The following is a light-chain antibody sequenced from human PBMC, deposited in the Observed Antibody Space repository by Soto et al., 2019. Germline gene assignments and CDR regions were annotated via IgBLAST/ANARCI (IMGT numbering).Light chain of an antibody. V-gene: IGKV3-11*01. CDR1: QSVSSY. J-gene: IGKJ5*01. CDR2: DAS. CDR3: QQRSNWPPT. Sequence: EIVLTHSPATLSLSPCERATLSFRASQSVSSYLAWYQQKPGQAPRLLIYDASNRATGIPARFSGSGSGTDFTLTISSLEPEDFAVYYCQQRSNWPPTFGQGTHWRL.